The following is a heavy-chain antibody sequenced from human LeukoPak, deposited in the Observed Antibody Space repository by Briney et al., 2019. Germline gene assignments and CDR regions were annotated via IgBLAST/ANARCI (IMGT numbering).Heavy chain of an antibody. J-gene: IGHJ5*02. Sequence: PSETLSLTCAVYGGSFSGYYWSWIRQPPGKGLAWIGEINHSGSTNYKPSLKSRVTISVDTSKNQFSLKLSSVTAADTAVYYCARGPHIVLMVYAIPLFDPWGQGTLVTVSS. V-gene: IGHV4-34*01. CDR2: INHSGST. D-gene: IGHD2-8*01. CDR1: GGSFSGYY. CDR3: ARGPHIVLMVYAIPLFDP.